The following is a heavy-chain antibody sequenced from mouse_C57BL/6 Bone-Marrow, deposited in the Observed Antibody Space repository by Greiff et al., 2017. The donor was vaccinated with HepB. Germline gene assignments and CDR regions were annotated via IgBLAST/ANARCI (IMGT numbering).Heavy chain of an antibody. V-gene: IGHV5-4*01. Sequence: EVQLVESGGGLVKPGGSLKLSCAASGFTFSSYAMSWVRQTPEKRLEWVATISDGGSYTYYPDNVKGRFTISRDNAKNNLYLQMSHLKSEDTAMYYCAREGYHYFDYWGQGTTLTVSS. CDR1: GFTFSSYA. D-gene: IGHD2-2*01. J-gene: IGHJ2*01. CDR3: AREGYHYFDY. CDR2: ISDGGSYT.